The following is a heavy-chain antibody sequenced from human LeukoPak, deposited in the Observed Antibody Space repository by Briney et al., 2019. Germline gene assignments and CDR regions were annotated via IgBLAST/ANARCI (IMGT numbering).Heavy chain of an antibody. CDR3: ARDPPFTIEAFDI. J-gene: IGHJ3*02. V-gene: IGHV1-2*02. D-gene: IGHD3-10*01. CDR2: INPNSGGT. CDR1: GYTFTGYY. Sequence: ASVKVSCKASGYTFTGYYMHWVRQAPGQGLEWMGWINPNSGGTNYAQKFQGRVTMTRDTSISTAYMELSSLRSDDTAVYYCARDPPFTIEAFDIWGQGTMVTVSS.